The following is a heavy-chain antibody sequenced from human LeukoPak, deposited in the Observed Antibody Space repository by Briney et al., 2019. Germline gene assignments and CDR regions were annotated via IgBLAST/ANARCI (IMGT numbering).Heavy chain of an antibody. Sequence: SETLSLTCTVSGGSISSYYWSWIRQPPGKGLEWIGYIYYSGSTNYNPSLKSRVTISVDTSKNQFSLKVNSVTAADTAVYYCARERNTWFDYWGQGILVTVSS. J-gene: IGHJ4*02. CDR3: ARERNTWFDY. V-gene: IGHV4-59*12. CDR2: IYYSGST. CDR1: GGSISSYY. D-gene: IGHD2-2*02.